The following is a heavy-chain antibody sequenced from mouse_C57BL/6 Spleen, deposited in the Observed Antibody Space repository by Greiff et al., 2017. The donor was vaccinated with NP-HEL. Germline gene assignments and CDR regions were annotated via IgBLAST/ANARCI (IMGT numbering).Heavy chain of an antibody. V-gene: IGHV1-69*01. CDR3: ARRTGNWDGFDY. J-gene: IGHJ2*01. CDR2: IDPSDSYT. CDR1: GYTFTSYW. D-gene: IGHD4-1*01. Sequence: VQLQQPGAELVMPGASVKLSCKASGYTFTSYWMHWVKQRPGQGLEWIGEIDPSDSYTNYNQKFKGKSTLTVDKSSSTAYMQHSSLTSEDSAVYYCARRTGNWDGFDYWGQGTTLTVSS.